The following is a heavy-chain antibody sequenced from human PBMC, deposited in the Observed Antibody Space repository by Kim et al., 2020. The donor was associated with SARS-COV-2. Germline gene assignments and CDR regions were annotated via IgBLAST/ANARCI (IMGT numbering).Heavy chain of an antibody. CDR2: ISGDNGYK. CDR1: GYTFTTFG. Sequence: ASVKVSCKASGYTFTTFGISWVRQAPGQGLEWMGWISGDNGYKKYAQELQGRVTMTTDTSTSIAYMELRSLRSDDTAVYYCARDEKAGMFDVHLLDYWGQGTLVTVSS. CDR3: ARDEKAGMFDVHLLDY. D-gene: IGHD3-10*02. V-gene: IGHV1-18*01. J-gene: IGHJ4*02.